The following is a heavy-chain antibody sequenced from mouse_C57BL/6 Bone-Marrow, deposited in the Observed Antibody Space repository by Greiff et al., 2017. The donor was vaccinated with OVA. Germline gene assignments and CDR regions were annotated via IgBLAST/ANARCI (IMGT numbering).Heavy chain of an antibody. J-gene: IGHJ2*01. CDR2: IYPGGGYT. CDR3: ARWGSNLRGYFDY. CDR1: GYTFTNYW. D-gene: IGHD2-5*01. Sequence: QVQLQQSGAELVRPGTSVKMSCKASGYTFTNYWIGWAKQRPGHGLEWIGDIYPGGGYTNYNEKFKGKATLTADKSSSTAYMQFSSLTSEDSAIYYGARWGSNLRGYFDYWGQGTTLTVSS. V-gene: IGHV1-63*01.